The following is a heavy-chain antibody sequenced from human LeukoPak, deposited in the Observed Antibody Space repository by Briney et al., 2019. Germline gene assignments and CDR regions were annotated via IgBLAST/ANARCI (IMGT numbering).Heavy chain of an antibody. V-gene: IGHV4-59*01. D-gene: IGHD3-22*01. CDR2: IYYSGST. J-gene: IGHJ6*03. Sequence: SETLSLTCTVSGGSISSYYWSWIRQPPGKGLEWIGYIYYSGSTNYNPSLKSRVTISVDTSKNQFSLKLSSVTAADTAVYYCAREAYYDSSGLYYYYYYMDVWGKGTTVTISS. CDR3: AREAYYDSSGLYYYYYYMDV. CDR1: GGSISSYY.